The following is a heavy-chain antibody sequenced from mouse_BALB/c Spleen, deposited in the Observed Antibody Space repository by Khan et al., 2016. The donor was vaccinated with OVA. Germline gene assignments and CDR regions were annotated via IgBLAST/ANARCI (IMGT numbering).Heavy chain of an antibody. CDR2: IYPGNGDT. V-gene: IGHV1-12*01. CDR3: ARGGGGWYIDV. J-gene: IGHJ1*01. CDR1: GYTFTSYN. Sequence: QVQLQQPGAELVKPGASVKMSCKASGYTFTSYNMHWVKQTPGQGLEWIGAIYPGNGDTSYNQKFKGKATLTADKSSSTASMQLSSLTSEASAVYFWARGGGGWYIDVWGAGTTVTVSS.